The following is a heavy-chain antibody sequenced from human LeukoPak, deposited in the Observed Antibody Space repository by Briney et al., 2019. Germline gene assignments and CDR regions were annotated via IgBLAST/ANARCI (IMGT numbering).Heavy chain of an antibody. CDR2: FDPEDGET. D-gene: IGHD3-10*01. Sequence: ASVKVSCKVSGYTLTELSMHWVRQAPGKGLEWMGGFDPEDGETIYAQKFQGRVTMTEDTSTDTAYMELSSLRSEDTAVYSCATDHGYGSGSYYFDYWGQGTLVTVSS. CDR3: ATDHGYGSGSYYFDY. V-gene: IGHV1-24*01. J-gene: IGHJ4*02. CDR1: GYTLTELS.